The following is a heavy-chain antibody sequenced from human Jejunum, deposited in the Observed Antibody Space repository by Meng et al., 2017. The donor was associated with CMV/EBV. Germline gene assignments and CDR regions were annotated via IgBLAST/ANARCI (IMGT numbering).Heavy chain of an antibody. CDR3: VNRAWLES. Sequence: VGGGGGWGPPGGSLRLSCTVSGSTFSSQTISWVRQAPGKGPEWVSNIADSGGSTYYADSVKGRFTISRDNSKNTLYLQMNSLRAEDTAVYYCVNRAWLESWGQGTLVTVSS. CDR1: GSTFSSQT. CDR2: IADSGGST. J-gene: IGHJ5*01. V-gene: IGHV3-23*04.